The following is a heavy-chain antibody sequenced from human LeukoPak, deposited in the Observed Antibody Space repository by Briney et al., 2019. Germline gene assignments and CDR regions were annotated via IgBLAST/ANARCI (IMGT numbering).Heavy chain of an antibody. V-gene: IGHV1-69*05. CDR2: IIPIFGTA. CDR1: GGTFSSYA. CDR3: ASGGDTMLFRMDV. J-gene: IGHJ6*04. D-gene: IGHD3-10*01. Sequence: SVKVSCKASGGTFSSYAISWVRQAPGQGLEWMGGIIPIFGTANYAQKFQGRVTITTAESTSTAYMELSSLRSEDTAVYYCASGGDTMLFRMDVWGKGTTVTVSS.